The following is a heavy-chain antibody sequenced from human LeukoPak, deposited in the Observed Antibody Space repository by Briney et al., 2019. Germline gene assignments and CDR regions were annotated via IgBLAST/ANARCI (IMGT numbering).Heavy chain of an antibody. V-gene: IGHV4-39*01. J-gene: IGHJ4*02. CDR3: ARHATVTSFTFAH. CDR1: GGSISSSSYY. Sequence: SETLSLTCTVSGGSISSSSYYWGWIRQPPGKGLDWIGSIYYSGSTYYNPSLKSRVTISVDTSKNQFSLELNSVTAADTAVYYCARHATVTSFTFAHWGQGTLVTVSS. CDR2: IYYSGST. D-gene: IGHD4-17*01.